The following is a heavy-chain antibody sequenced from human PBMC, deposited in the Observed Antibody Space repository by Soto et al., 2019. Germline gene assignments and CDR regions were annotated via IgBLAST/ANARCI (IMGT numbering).Heavy chain of an antibody. CDR1: GYSFTTYW. Sequence: VESLKISCNGSGYSFTTYWLAWVRQMPGKGLEYMGIIYPGDSDSRYSPAFQGQVTISADNSINTAYLQWTSLKASDTAIYYCARSRVSTPRLEDPFDIWGQGTRVTVSS. V-gene: IGHV5-51*01. CDR2: IYPGDSDS. J-gene: IGHJ3*02. CDR3: ARSRVSTPRLEDPFDI. D-gene: IGHD5-12*01.